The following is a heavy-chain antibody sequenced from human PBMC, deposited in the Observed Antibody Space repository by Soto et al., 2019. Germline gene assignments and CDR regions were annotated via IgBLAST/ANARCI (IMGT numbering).Heavy chain of an antibody. CDR1: GFTFSSYG. CDR2: ISYDGSNK. V-gene: IGHV3-30*03. CDR3: XXXXXXXXXFDY. Sequence: QVQLVESGGGVVQPGRSLRLSCAASGFTFSSYGMHWVRQAPGKGLEWVAVISYDGSNKYYADSVKGRFTISRDNXXXXXXXXXXXXXXXXXXXXXXXXXXXXXXXFDYWGQGTLVTVSS. J-gene: IGHJ4*02.